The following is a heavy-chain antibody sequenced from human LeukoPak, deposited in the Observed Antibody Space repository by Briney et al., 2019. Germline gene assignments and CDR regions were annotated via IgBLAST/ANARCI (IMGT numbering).Heavy chain of an antibody. J-gene: IGHJ4*02. Sequence: GGSLRLSCGASGFTFSAYWMGWVRQAPGKGLEWVANINQDGSGIYYVASVKGRFTISRDNAESSLYLQMNSLRAEDTAVYYCARHGRSCFDYWGQGTLVTVSS. CDR1: GFTFSAYW. CDR2: INQDGSGI. V-gene: IGHV3-7*05. CDR3: ARHGRSCFDY.